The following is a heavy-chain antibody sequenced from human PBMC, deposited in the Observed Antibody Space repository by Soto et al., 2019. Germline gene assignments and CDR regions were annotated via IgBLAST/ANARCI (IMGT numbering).Heavy chain of an antibody. D-gene: IGHD2-2*02. J-gene: IGHJ5*02. CDR1: GYTFTSYD. CDR2: MNPNSGNT. Sequence: QVQLVQSGAEVKKPGASVKVSCKASGYTFTSYDINWVRQATGQGLEWMGWMNPNSGNTGYAQKFQGRVTMTRNTSISTAYMELSSLRSEDTAVYYCARVTPLNENDIVVVPAAIVWFDPWGQGTLVTVSS. CDR3: ARVTPLNENDIVVVPAAIVWFDP. V-gene: IGHV1-8*01.